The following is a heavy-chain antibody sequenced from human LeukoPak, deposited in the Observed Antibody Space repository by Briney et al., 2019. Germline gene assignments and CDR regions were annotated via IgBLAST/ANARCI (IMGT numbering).Heavy chain of an antibody. CDR1: GFTFSSYS. CDR2: ISSSSSYI. CDR3: AREISDTVINLYYDFWSGYYRGLEY. Sequence: PGGSLRLSCAASGFTFSSYSMNWVRQAPGRGLEWVSSISSSSSYIYYADSVKGRFTISRDNAKNSLYLQMNSLRAEDTAVYYCAREISDTVINLYYDFWSGYYRGLEYWGQGTLVTVSS. V-gene: IGHV3-21*01. D-gene: IGHD3-3*01. J-gene: IGHJ4*02.